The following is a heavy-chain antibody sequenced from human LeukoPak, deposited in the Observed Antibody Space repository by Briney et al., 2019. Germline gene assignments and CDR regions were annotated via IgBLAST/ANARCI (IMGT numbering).Heavy chain of an antibody. V-gene: IGHV4-4*07. CDR1: GGAIRSHY. CDR3: ARGEHSVDS. Sequence: SETLSLTCTVSGGAIRSHYGNWIRQPAGKGLEWIGRIYRSVYTNDNPFLKSRITMSVAMSKNKFSLRLNSVTAADTAVYYCARGEHSVDSWGQGMLVIVSS. J-gene: IGHJ4*02. D-gene: IGHD1/OR15-1a*01. CDR2: IYRSVYT.